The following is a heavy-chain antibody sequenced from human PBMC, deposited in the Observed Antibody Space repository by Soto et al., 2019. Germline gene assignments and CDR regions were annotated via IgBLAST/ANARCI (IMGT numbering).Heavy chain of an antibody. CDR1: GYTFSTYW. D-gene: IGHD3-10*01. Sequence: PGESLKISCKGSGYTFSTYWIAWVRQVPGKGLEWMGIIYPGDSDTKYSPAFQGQVTISADKSINTAYLQWTSLEASDTAMYYCARKFAPEFFDSWGQGTLVTVSS. CDR3: ARKFAPEFFDS. CDR2: IYPGDSDT. V-gene: IGHV5-51*01. J-gene: IGHJ4*02.